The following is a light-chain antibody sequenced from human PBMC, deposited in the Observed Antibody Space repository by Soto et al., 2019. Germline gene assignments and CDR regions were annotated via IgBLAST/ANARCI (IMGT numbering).Light chain of an antibody. V-gene: IGKV1-39*01. CDR2: AAS. CDR1: QGISSC. Sequence: DIQMTQSASSMSASVGDRVTIPCRASQGISSCLTWYQQKPGKAPKLLIYAASSLQSGVPSRFSGSGSGTDFTLTISSLQPEDFATFYCQQSYSTPITFGQGTRLEIK. J-gene: IGKJ5*01. CDR3: QQSYSTPIT.